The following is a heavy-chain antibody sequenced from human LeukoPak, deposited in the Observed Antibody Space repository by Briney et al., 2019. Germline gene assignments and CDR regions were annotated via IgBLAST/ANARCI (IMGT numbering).Heavy chain of an antibody. CDR2: ISSSSSYI. CDR1: GFTFSSYN. V-gene: IGHV3-21*01. CDR3: ARAMYGDPYYFDY. D-gene: IGHD4-17*01. J-gene: IGHJ4*02. Sequence: PGGSLRLSCAASGFTFSSYNMNWVRQAPGKGLEWVSSISSSSSYIYYAGSVKGRFTISRDNAKNSLYLQMNSLRAEDTAVYYCARAMYGDPYYFDYWGQGTLVTVSS.